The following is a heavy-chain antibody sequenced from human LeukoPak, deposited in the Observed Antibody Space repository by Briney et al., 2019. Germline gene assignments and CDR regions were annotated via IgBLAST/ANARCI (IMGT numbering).Heavy chain of an antibody. J-gene: IGHJ4*02. Sequence: PGGSLRLSCAASGFTFSSFWIYWVRHAPGKGLVWVSRINGDGSETIYADSVKGRFTISRDNAKSTVYLQMNSLRAEDTAVYYCARVRMGDDFNPFDYWGQGTLVTVSS. CDR1: GFTFSSFW. CDR3: ARVRMGDDFNPFDY. D-gene: IGHD3-16*01. CDR2: INGDGSET. V-gene: IGHV3-74*01.